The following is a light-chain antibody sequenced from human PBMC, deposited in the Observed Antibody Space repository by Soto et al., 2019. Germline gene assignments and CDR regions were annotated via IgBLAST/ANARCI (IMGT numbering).Light chain of an antibody. CDR1: SSDVGGYNY. J-gene: IGLJ1*01. Sequence: QSALTQPPSASGSPGQSVTISCTGTSSDVGGYNYVSWYQQHPGKAPKLMIYEVIKRPSGVPDRFSGSKSGNTASLTVSGLQAEDEAGYYCSSYAGSNNYVFGTGTKLTVL. V-gene: IGLV2-8*01. CDR2: EVI. CDR3: SSYAGSNNYV.